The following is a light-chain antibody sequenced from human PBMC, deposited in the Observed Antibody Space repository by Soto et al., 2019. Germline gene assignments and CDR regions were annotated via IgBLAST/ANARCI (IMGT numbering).Light chain of an antibody. J-gene: IGKJ2*01. CDR1: QSVSSSY. CDR2: GAS. Sequence: EIVLTQSPGTLSLSPGERATLSCRASQSVSSSYLAWYQQKPGQAPRLLIYGASSRATGIPVRFSGSGSGTDFTLTISRLEPEDFAVYYCQQYASSPVYTFGQGTMLEIK. CDR3: QQYASSPVYT. V-gene: IGKV3-20*01.